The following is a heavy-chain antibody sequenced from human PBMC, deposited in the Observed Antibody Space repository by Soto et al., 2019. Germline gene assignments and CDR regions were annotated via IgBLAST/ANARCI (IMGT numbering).Heavy chain of an antibody. CDR1: GYTFTSYA. Sequence: QVPLVQSGAEVKKPGASVKVSCKASGYTFTSYAMHWVRQAPGQRLEWMGWINAGNGNTKYSQKFQGRVTITRDTSASTAYMELSSLRSEDTAVYYCARERFLEWLGNWFDPWGQGTLVTVSS. J-gene: IGHJ5*02. CDR2: INAGNGNT. D-gene: IGHD3-3*01. V-gene: IGHV1-3*01. CDR3: ARERFLEWLGNWFDP.